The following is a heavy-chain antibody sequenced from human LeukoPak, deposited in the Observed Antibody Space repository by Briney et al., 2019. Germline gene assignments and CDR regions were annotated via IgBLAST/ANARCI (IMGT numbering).Heavy chain of an antibody. CDR3: ARAKNDYDTSGFASFDY. Sequence: PGGSLRLSCVASGFTFSSYGMHWVRQAPGKGLEWVAVICYDGSNIHHVDSVKGRFTISRDNSKNTLYPQMNSLRAEDTAVYYCARAKNDYDTSGFASFDYWGQGALVTVSS. CDR1: GFTFSSYG. D-gene: IGHD3-22*01. V-gene: IGHV3-33*01. J-gene: IGHJ4*02. CDR2: ICYDGSNI.